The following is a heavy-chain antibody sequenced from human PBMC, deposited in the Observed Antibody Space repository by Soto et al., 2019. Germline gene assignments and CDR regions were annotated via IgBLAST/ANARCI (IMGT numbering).Heavy chain of an antibody. CDR2: IWYDGSNK. V-gene: IGHV3-33*01. J-gene: IGHJ6*02. Sequence: PGGSLRLSWRASGFTFISYGMHLFRQAPGKGLECVAVIWYDGSNKYYADSVKGRFTISRDNSKNTLYLQMNSLRAEDTAVYYCARNPTYYYGSGSYYYYYYGMDVWGQGTTVTVSS. CDR3: ARNPTYYYGSGSYYYYYYGMDV. CDR1: GFTFISYG. D-gene: IGHD3-10*01.